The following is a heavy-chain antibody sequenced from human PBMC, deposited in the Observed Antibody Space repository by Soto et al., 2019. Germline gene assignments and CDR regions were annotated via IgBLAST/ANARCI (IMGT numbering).Heavy chain of an antibody. V-gene: IGHV1-18*01. Sequence: QVQLVQSGAEVKNPGASVKVSCKASGYRFTSYGIGWVRQAPGQGLEWMGWINAYNGNTNYAQNLQGRVTLTTETSTSTAYMELRSLRSNDTAVYYCAMVDVYVTPSPQDVWGQGTTVTVSS. CDR1: GYRFTSYG. J-gene: IGHJ6*02. CDR2: INAYNGNT. D-gene: IGHD3-16*01. CDR3: AMVDVYVTPSPQDV.